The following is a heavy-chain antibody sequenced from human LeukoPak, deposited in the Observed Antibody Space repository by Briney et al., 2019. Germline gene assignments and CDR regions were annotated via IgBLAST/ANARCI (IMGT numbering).Heavy chain of an antibody. CDR2: IGGSSVST. J-gene: IGHJ3*02. CDR3: AKLRTYDFYGAFDI. D-gene: IGHD3-3*01. CDR1: GFTFSSYA. Sequence: PGGSLRLSCAASGFTFSSYAMSWVRQAPGKGLEWVSAIGGSSVSTYFADSVKGRFSISRDNSKNTLYLQMNSLRAEDTAVYYCAKLRTYDFYGAFDIWGQGTMVTVSS. V-gene: IGHV3-23*01.